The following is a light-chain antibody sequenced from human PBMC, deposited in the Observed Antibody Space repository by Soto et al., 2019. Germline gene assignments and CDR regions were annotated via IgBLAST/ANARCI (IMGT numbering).Light chain of an antibody. J-gene: IGKJ3*01. V-gene: IGKV3-11*01. Sequence: EIVLTQSPATLSLSPGERATLSCRASQSVSSYLAWYQQKPGQAPRLLIYDASNRATAIPARFSGSGSGTDFTLTISSLEPEDFAVYYCQQRSNWPEEFTFGPGTKVDIK. CDR1: QSVSSY. CDR2: DAS. CDR3: QQRSNWPEEFT.